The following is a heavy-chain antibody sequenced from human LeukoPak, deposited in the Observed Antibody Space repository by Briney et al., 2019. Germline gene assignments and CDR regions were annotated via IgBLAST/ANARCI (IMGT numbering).Heavy chain of an antibody. CDR1: GFTFSIYS. CDR2: ISSSSSTI. J-gene: IGHJ4*02. CDR3: AREGGDYDSSGSNFDY. D-gene: IGHD3-22*01. Sequence: GGSLRLSCAASGFTFSIYSMNWVRQAPGKGLEWVSYISSSSSTIYYADSVKGRFTISRDNAKNSLYLQMNSLRDEDTAVYYCAREGGDYDSSGSNFDYWGQGTLVTVSS. V-gene: IGHV3-48*02.